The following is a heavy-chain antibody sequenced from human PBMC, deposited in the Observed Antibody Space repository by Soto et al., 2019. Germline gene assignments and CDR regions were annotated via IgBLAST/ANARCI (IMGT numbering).Heavy chain of an antibody. Sequence: ASVKVSCKASGYTFTSYGISWVRQAPGQGLEWMGWISAYNGNTNYAQKLQGRVTMTTDTATSTAYMDLRSLRSDDTAVYFCARPLRYDSGAYSDYWGRGTLVTVSS. D-gene: IGHD3-22*01. CDR3: ARPLRYDSGAYSDY. CDR2: ISAYNGNT. CDR1: GYTFTSYG. V-gene: IGHV1-18*01. J-gene: IGHJ4*02.